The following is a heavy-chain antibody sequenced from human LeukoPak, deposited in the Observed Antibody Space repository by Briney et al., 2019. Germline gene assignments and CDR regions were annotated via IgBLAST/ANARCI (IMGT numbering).Heavy chain of an antibody. CDR3: AKSTEAYYYDSSGYYMGGFDY. Sequence: GGSLRLSCAASGFTFSSYGMSWVRQAPGKGLEWVSAISGSGGSTYYADSVKGRFTISRDNSKNTLYLQMNSLRAEDTAVYYCAKSTEAYYYDSSGYYMGGFDYWGQGTLVTVSS. CDR2: ISGSGGST. J-gene: IGHJ4*02. CDR1: GFTFSSYG. D-gene: IGHD3-22*01. V-gene: IGHV3-23*01.